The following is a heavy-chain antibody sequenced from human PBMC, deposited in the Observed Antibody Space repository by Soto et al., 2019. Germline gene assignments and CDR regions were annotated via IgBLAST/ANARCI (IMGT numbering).Heavy chain of an antibody. CDR3: AKTKEGGFDP. J-gene: IGHJ5*02. CDR2: FHYSANT. Sequence: SETLSLTCTVSGDSISSNYWSWIRQPPGKGLEWIGYFHYSANTNYNPSLNSRVIISVDTSKNQFFLKLTSVTATDTAVYYCAKTKEGGFDPWGQGILVTVSS. D-gene: IGHD3-16*01. V-gene: IGHV4-59*01. CDR1: GDSISSNY.